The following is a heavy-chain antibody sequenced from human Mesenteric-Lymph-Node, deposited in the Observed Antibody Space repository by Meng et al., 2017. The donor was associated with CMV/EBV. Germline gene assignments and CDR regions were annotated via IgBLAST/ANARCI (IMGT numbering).Heavy chain of an antibody. CDR1: GGSVSSADYY. CDR3: ASYYDFWSGYSYYFDY. J-gene: IGHJ4*02. D-gene: IGHD3-3*01. V-gene: IGHV4-61*08. Sequence: SETLSLTCTVSGGSVSSADYYWSWIRQSPGKGLEWIGLIYYSGSTKNNPSLKSRVTISLDTSKNEFSLKLSSVTAADTAVYYCASYYDFWSGYSYYFDYWGQGTLVTVSS. CDR2: IYYSGST.